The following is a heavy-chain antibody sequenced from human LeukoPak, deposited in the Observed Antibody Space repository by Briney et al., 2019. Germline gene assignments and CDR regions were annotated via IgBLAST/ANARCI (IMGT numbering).Heavy chain of an antibody. CDR1: GFTFRSAW. CDR3: ARDIVVGSGSCLD. Sequence: GGSLTLSCAASGFTFRSAWMHWVRQPPGKGLVWVSRIRGDGGDATYADFAEGRYTISRDNGKNTMYLQMNALGVEDTAVYYCARDIVVGSGSCLDWGQGTLVTVSS. V-gene: IGHV3-74*01. CDR2: IRGDGGDA. D-gene: IGHD3-10*01. J-gene: IGHJ4*02.